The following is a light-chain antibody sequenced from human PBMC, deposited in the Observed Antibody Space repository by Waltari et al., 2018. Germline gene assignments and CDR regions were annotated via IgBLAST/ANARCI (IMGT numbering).Light chain of an antibody. Sequence: QSVLTQPPSASGTPGQRVTISCSGSSSNIGSNYLYWYQHLPGTAPSLLIYRNNHRPSGVPDRFSGSKSGTSASLAISGRRSEDEADYYCAAWDDSLSGLVVFGGGTKLTVL. V-gene: IGLV1-47*01. CDR2: RNN. CDR1: SSNIGSNY. CDR3: AAWDDSLSGLVV. J-gene: IGLJ2*01.